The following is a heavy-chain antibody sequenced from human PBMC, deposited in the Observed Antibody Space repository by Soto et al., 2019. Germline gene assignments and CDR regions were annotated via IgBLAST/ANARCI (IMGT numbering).Heavy chain of an antibody. J-gene: IGHJ4*02. Sequence: GGSLRLSCAASGFTFSSCAMSWVRQAPGKGLERVSAISGSGGSTYYADSVKGRFTISRDNSKNTLYLQMNSLRAEDTAVYYCAKDRIVVVPADRTFDYWGQGTLVTVSS. CDR3: AKDRIVVVPADRTFDY. D-gene: IGHD2-2*01. V-gene: IGHV3-23*01. CDR1: GFTFSSCA. CDR2: ISGSGGST.